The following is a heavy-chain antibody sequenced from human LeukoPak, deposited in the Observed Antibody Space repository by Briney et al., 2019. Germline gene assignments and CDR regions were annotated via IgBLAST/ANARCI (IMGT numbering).Heavy chain of an antibody. CDR1: GFTFSSYS. D-gene: IGHD3-10*01. J-gene: IGHJ4*02. Sequence: GGSLRLSCAASGFTFSSYSMNWVRQAPGKGLEWVSYISAISSSSTYYADSVKGRFTISRENAKNSLYLQMNSLRAEDTAVYYCARVSYYQFDYWGQGTLVTVSS. V-gene: IGHV3-48*04. CDR2: ISAISSSST. CDR3: ARVSYYQFDY.